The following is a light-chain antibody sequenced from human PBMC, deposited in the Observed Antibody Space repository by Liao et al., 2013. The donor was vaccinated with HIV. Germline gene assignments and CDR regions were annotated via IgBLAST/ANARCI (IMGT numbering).Light chain of an antibody. CDR2: HNT. Sequence: SYELTQPPSVSVSPGQTASITCSGETLGEKYACWYQQRPGQSPVLVIYHNTKRPSGIPERFSGSNSGNTATLTISGTQALDEADYFCQAWDSTTVVFGGGTLLTVL. CDR1: TLGEKY. CDR3: QAWDSTTVV. V-gene: IGLV3-1*01. J-gene: IGLJ2*01.